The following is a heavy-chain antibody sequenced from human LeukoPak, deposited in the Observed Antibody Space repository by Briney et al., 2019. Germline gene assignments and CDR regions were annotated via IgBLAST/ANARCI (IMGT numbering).Heavy chain of an antibody. D-gene: IGHD3-9*01. J-gene: IGHJ5*02. CDR1: GDSISSTSTA. V-gene: IGHV6-1*01. CDR2: TYYRSKWYT. Sequence: SQALSLTCAISGDSISSTSTAWHWIRQSPSRGLEWLGRTYYRSKWYTDYAESVKSRLVINPDTSKNEFSLQMTSVTSSDTAIYFCARGPKTGWFDHWGQGTLVTVSS. CDR3: ARGPKTGWFDH.